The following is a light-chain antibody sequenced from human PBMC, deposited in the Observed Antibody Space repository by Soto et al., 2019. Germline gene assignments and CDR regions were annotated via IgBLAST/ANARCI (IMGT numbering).Light chain of an antibody. V-gene: IGLV2-14*01. CDR2: EVS. J-gene: IGLJ1*01. Sequence: QSVLTQPASVSGSPGQSITISCTGTSDDVGVFNYVSWYQQHPGKAHKLMIFEVSRRPSGVSNRFSGSKSGNTASLTISGLQAEDEADYYCTSYASSVNYVFGTGTKLTVL. CDR1: SDDVGVFNY. CDR3: TSYASSVNYV.